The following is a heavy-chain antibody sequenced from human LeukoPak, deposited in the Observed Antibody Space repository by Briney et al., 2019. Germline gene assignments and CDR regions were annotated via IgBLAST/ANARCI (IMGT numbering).Heavy chain of an antibody. CDR2: ISGSGGST. D-gene: IGHD3-10*01. CDR1: GFTFSIYA. Sequence: GGSLRLSCAASGFTFSIYAMSWVRQAPGKGLEWVSAISGSGGSTYYADSVKGRFTISRDNSKNTLYLQMNSLRAEDTAVYYCAKGTYYYGSGSYPFGAFDIWGQGTMVTVSS. V-gene: IGHV3-23*01. CDR3: AKGTYYYGSGSYPFGAFDI. J-gene: IGHJ3*02.